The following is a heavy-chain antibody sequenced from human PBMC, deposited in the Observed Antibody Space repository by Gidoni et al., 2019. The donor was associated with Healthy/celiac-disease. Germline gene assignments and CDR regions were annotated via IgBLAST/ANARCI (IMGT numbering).Heavy chain of an antibody. CDR2: IYYSGST. J-gene: IGHJ4*02. Sequence: QLQLQESGPGLVKPSETLSLTCTVSGGSISSSSYYWGWIRQPPGKGLEWIGSIYYSGSTYYNPSLKSRVTISVDTSKNQFSLKLSSVTAADTAVYYCARLGPDYDFWSGSPRYYFDYWGQGTLVTVSS. CDR1: GGSISSSSYY. CDR3: ARLGPDYDFWSGSPRYYFDY. D-gene: IGHD3-3*01. V-gene: IGHV4-39*01.